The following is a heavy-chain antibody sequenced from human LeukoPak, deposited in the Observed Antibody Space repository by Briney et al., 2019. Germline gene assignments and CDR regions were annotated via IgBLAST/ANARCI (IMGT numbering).Heavy chain of an antibody. CDR3: AKDKGLTSIDY. CDR2: IRSDGSSQ. D-gene: IGHD3-9*01. V-gene: IGHV3-30*02. Sequence: GGSLRLSCTASGITFSKAGMHWVRQAPGKGLEWVAFIRSDGSSQYYADSVKGRFTISRDNSKNTVYVQMNSLRAEDTAVYYCAKDKGLTSIDYWGQGTLVTVSS. J-gene: IGHJ4*02. CDR1: GITFSKAG.